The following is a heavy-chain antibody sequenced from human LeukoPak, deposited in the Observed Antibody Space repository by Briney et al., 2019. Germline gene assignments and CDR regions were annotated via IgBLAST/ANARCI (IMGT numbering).Heavy chain of an antibody. D-gene: IGHD3-22*01. Sequence: SETLSLTCTVSGGSISSSSYYWGWIRQPPGKGLEWIGSIYYSGGTYYNPSLKSRVTISVDTSKNQFSLKLSSVTAADTAVYYCARQPSIYYDSSGYVDYWGQGTLVTVSS. V-gene: IGHV4-39*01. CDR1: GGSISSSSYY. J-gene: IGHJ4*02. CDR2: IYYSGGT. CDR3: ARQPSIYYDSSGYVDY.